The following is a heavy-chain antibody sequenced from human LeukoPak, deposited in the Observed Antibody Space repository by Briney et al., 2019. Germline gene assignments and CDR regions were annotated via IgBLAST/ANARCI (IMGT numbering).Heavy chain of an antibody. J-gene: IGHJ4*02. Sequence: ASVKVSCKASGYTFTGYYMHWVRQAPGQGLEWVGWINPNSGGTNHARKFRGRVTMTRDTSISTAYMELSRLRSDDTAVYYCARADSSGYYNDYWGQGTLVTVSS. CDR1: GYTFTGYY. D-gene: IGHD3-22*01. CDR2: INPNSGGT. CDR3: ARADSSGYYNDY. V-gene: IGHV1-2*02.